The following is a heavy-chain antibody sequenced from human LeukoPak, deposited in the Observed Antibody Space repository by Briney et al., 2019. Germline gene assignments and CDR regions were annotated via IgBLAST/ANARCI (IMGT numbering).Heavy chain of an antibody. J-gene: IGHJ3*02. V-gene: IGHV4-31*03. CDR2: FFYSGST. CDR3: ARDSSGYPDAFDI. CDR1: GFSISSCGYY. Sequence: ARTLSLTCTVSGFSISSCGYYWSWIRQHPEKGREWIVYFFYSGSTYYNPSLKRRLTISVDTSKKQFSLTLSSVTAADTAVYYCARDSSGYPDAFDIWGQGKMVSVSS. D-gene: IGHD3-22*01.